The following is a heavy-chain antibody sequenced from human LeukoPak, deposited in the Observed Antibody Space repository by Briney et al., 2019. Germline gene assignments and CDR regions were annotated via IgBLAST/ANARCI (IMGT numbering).Heavy chain of an antibody. J-gene: IGHJ4*02. D-gene: IGHD3-10*01. Sequence: GRSLRLSCAASGFTFSSYGMHWVRQAPGKGLEWVAVISYDGSNKYYADSVKGRFTISRDNSKNTLYLQMNSLRAEDTAVYYCAKGLLRDGSGSPNYWGQGTLVTASS. CDR1: GFTFSSYG. V-gene: IGHV3-30*18. CDR2: ISYDGSNK. CDR3: AKGLLRDGSGSPNY.